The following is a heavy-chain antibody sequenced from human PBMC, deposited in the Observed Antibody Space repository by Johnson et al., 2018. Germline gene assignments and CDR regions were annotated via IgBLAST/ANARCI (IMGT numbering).Heavy chain of an antibody. CDR3: ARVRTTGYYYYMDV. Sequence: QVQLVESGPGLVKPSETLSLTCTVSGGSISSYYWSWIRQPPGKGLEWIGYIYDSGSTNYKPSLKRRVTISVDTSKNQFSLRLSSVTAADTAVYYCARVRTTGYYYYMDVWGKGTTVTVSS. J-gene: IGHJ6*03. CDR1: GGSISSYY. D-gene: IGHD4-17*01. V-gene: IGHV4-59*01. CDR2: IYDSGST.